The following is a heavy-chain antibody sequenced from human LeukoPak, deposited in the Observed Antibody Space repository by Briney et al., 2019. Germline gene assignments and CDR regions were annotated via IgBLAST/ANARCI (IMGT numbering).Heavy chain of an antibody. J-gene: IGHJ4*02. CDR2: IYSGGST. Sequence: GGSLRLSCAASGFTVSSNYMSWVRQAPGKGLEWVSVIYSGGSTYYADSVKGRFTISRDNSKNTLYLQMNSLRAEDTAVYYCASPGFYDQPLNYWGQGTLVTVSS. V-gene: IGHV3-53*01. CDR3: ASPGFYDQPLNY. CDR1: GFTVSSNY. D-gene: IGHD2-2*01.